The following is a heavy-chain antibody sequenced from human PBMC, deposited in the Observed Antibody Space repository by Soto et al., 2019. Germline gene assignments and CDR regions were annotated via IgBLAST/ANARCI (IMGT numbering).Heavy chain of an antibody. Sequence: EVQLVETGGDLIQPGGSLRLSCAASGITVSSSYMSWVRQAPGKGLEWVSVIYGGGSTYYADSVKGRFTISRDNSKNTLYLQMNSLRAEDTAVYYCANAQLGSVGRPVYWGQGTLVTVSS. D-gene: IGHD3-10*01. V-gene: IGHV3-53*02. CDR1: GITVSSSY. CDR2: IYGGGST. J-gene: IGHJ4*02. CDR3: ANAQLGSVGRPVY.